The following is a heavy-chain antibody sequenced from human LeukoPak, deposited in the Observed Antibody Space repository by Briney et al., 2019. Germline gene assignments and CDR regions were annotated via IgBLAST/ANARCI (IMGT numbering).Heavy chain of an antibody. CDR2: INHSGST. V-gene: IGHV4-34*01. Sequence: SETLSLTCAVYGGSFSGYYWSWIRQPPGKGLEWIGEINHSGSTNYNPSLKSRVTISVDTSKNQFSLKLSSVTAADTAVYYCARTDAFDIWGQGTMVTVSS. CDR1: GGSFSGYY. CDR3: ARTDAFDI. J-gene: IGHJ3*02.